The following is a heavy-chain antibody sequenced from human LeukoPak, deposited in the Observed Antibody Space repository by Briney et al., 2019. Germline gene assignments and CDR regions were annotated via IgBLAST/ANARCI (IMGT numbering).Heavy chain of an antibody. Sequence: GGSLRLSCAASGFTFSSYSMNWVRQAPGKGLEWVSSISSSSSYIYYADSVKGRFTISRDNAKNTLYLQMNSLRAEDTAVYYCARGSTYHDAFDIWGQGTMVTVSS. CDR1: GFTFSSYS. CDR3: ARGSTYHDAFDI. V-gene: IGHV3-21*01. J-gene: IGHJ3*02. D-gene: IGHD3-10*01. CDR2: ISSSSSYI.